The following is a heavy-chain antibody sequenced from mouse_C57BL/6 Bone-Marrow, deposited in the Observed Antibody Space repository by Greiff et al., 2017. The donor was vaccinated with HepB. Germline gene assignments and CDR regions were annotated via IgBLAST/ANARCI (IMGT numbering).Heavy chain of an antibody. J-gene: IGHJ4*01. V-gene: IGHV1-42*01. CDR3: ARCLGSMDY. CDR2: INPSTGGT. D-gene: IGHD1-1*01. CDR1: GYSFTGYY. Sequence: LVESGPELVKPGASVKISCKASGYSFTGYYMNWVKQSPEKSLEWIGEINPSTGGTTYNQKFKAKATLTVDKSSSTAYMQLKSLTSEDSAVYYCARCLGSMDYWGQGTSVTVSS.